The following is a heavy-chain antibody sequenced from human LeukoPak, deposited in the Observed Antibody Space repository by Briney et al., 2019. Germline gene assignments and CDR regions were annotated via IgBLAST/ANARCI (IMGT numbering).Heavy chain of an antibody. J-gene: IGHJ4*02. Sequence: SETLALTCAVYCGSFSGYYWSWIRQPPGKGLEWIGEINHSGSTNYNPSLKSRVTISVDTSKNQFSLKLSSVTAADTAVYYCSRYTTYYYGSGSYYRRYFDYWGQGTLVTVSS. CDR1: CGSFSGYY. V-gene: IGHV4-34*01. CDR3: SRYTTYYYGSGSYYRRYFDY. D-gene: IGHD3-10*01. CDR2: INHSGST.